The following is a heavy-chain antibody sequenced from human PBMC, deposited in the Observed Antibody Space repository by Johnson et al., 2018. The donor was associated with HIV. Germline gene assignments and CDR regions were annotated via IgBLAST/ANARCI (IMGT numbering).Heavy chain of an antibody. CDR3: AKGFYESSGTDSFHI. CDR1: GFTFSSYG. V-gene: IGHV3-30*02. Sequence: QVQLVESGGGVVQPGGSLRLSCAASGFTFSSYGMHWVRQAPGKGLEWVAFIRYDGSNKYYADSVKGRFTISRDNSKNTLYLQMNSLRAEDTAVYYCAKGFYESSGTDSFHIWGQGTMVTVSS. D-gene: IGHD3-22*01. CDR2: IRYDGSNK. J-gene: IGHJ3*02.